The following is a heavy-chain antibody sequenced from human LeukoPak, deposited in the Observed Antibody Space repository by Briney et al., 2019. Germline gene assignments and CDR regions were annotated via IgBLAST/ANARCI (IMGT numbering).Heavy chain of an antibody. D-gene: IGHD5-18*01. CDR1: GGSFSGYY. Sequence: SETLSLTCAVYGGSFSGYYWSWIRQPPGKGLEWIGEINHSGSTNYNPSLKSRVTISVDTSKNQFSLKLSSVTAADTAVYYCARGLNTAMVYWGQGTLVAVSS. CDR3: ARGLNTAMVY. V-gene: IGHV4-34*01. CDR2: INHSGST. J-gene: IGHJ4*02.